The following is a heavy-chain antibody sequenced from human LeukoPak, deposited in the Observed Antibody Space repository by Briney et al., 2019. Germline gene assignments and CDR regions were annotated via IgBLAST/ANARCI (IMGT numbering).Heavy chain of an antibody. V-gene: IGHV1-18*01. CDR3: ARAGGIAVAGTIDY. CDR1: GYTFTSYG. D-gene: IGHD6-19*01. Sequence: ASVKVSCKASGYTFTSYGISWVRQAPGQGLEWMGWISAYNGNTNYAQKLQGGVTMTTDTSTSTAYMELRSLRSDDTAVYYCARAGGIAVAGTIDYWGQGTLVTVSS. J-gene: IGHJ4*02. CDR2: ISAYNGNT.